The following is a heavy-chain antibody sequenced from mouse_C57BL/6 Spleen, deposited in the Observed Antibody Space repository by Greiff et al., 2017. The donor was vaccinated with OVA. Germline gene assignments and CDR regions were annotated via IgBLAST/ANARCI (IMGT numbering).Heavy chain of an antibody. D-gene: IGHD1-1*01. CDR1: GYTFTSYG. V-gene: IGHV1-81*01. CDR2: IYPRSGNT. J-gene: IGHJ3*01. Sequence: VHLVESGAELARPGASVKLSCKASGYTFTSYGISWVKQRTGQGLEWIGEIYPRSGNTYYNEKFKGKATLTADKSSSTAYMELRSLTSEDSAVYFCARWGTTVVAEAYWGQGTLVTVSA. CDR3: ARWGTTVVAEAY.